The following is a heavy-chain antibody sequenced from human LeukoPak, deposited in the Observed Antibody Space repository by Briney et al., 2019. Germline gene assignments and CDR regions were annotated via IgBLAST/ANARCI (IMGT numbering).Heavy chain of an antibody. Sequence: GRSLRLSCAASGFTFSSYGMHWVRQAPGKGLEWVAVISYDGSNKYYADSVKGRFTISRDNSKNTLYLQMNSLRAEDTAVYYCASHSSGWYALPFDYWGQGTLVTVSS. CDR3: ASHSSGWYALPFDY. CDR1: GFTFSSYG. D-gene: IGHD6-19*01. V-gene: IGHV3-30*03. J-gene: IGHJ4*02. CDR2: ISYDGSNK.